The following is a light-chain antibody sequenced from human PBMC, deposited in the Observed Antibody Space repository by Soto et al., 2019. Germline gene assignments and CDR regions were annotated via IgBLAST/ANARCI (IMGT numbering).Light chain of an antibody. V-gene: IGKV3D-20*02. CDR3: QQRGNWPPVT. J-gene: IGKJ5*01. CDR1: QSVSSSY. Sequence: EIVLTQSPGTLSLSPGERATLSCRASQSVSSSYLAWYQQKPGQAPRLIIYGASSRANGIPDRFSGSGSGTDLTLTISRLEPEDFAVYYCQQRGNWPPVTFGQGTRLENK. CDR2: GAS.